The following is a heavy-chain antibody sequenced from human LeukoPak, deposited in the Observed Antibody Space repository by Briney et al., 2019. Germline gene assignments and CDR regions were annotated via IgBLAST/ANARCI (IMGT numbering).Heavy chain of an antibody. CDR3: ARRSTVIRGVLEEAFDY. D-gene: IGHD3-10*01. Sequence: GESLKISCKGSGNSFNNHFIGWVRQMPGKGLEWMGIIYPGDSETRHSPSFQGQVTISADKSISTVYLQWSSLEASDTAMYYCARRSTVIRGVLEEAFDYWGQGTLVTVSS. V-gene: IGHV5-51*01. CDR2: IYPGDSET. J-gene: IGHJ4*02. CDR1: GNSFNNHF.